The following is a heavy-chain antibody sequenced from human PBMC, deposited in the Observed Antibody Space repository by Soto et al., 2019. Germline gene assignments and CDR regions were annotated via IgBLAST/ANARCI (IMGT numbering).Heavy chain of an antibody. Sequence: LRLSCAASGFICSSYDMSWVRQAPGKGLEWVSTILVDGRTFYVDSVKGRFTISRDSSQNTVYLQMNSLTAGDTALYYCAKATATGGGAFDICGHGTMVTVSS. V-gene: IGHV3-23*01. CDR3: AKATATGGGAFDI. CDR1: GFICSSYD. J-gene: IGHJ3*02. D-gene: IGHD2-8*02. CDR2: ILVDGRT.